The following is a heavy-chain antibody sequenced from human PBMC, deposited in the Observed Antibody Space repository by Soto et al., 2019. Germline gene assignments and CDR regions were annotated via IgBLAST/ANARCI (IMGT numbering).Heavy chain of an antibody. CDR3: AKWSYLDY. V-gene: IGHV3-23*04. D-gene: IGHD3-3*01. CDR1: GFSFASFA. Sequence: DVRLAESGGGLVQPGGSLRLSCTTSGFSFASFAMTWVRQAPGKGLEWVATISGSDGKTYYADSVKGRFSISRDTSRNNVYLQMNSLRADDTAIYYCAKWSYLDYWGQGTRVTVSS. CDR2: ISGSDGKT. J-gene: IGHJ4*02.